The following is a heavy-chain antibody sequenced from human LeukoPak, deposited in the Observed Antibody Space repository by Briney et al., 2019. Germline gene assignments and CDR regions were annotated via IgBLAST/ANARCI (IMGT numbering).Heavy chain of an antibody. CDR3: ARENPSGYYNRPIDY. CDR1: GGSVSSSSYD. J-gene: IGHJ4*02. D-gene: IGHD3-22*01. V-gene: IGHV4-39*07. CDR2: IYYSGST. Sequence: SETLSLTCTVSGGSVSSSSYDWGWIRQPPGRGLEWIGTIYYSGSTYYNPSLKSRVTMSVDTSKNQFSLKLSSVTAADTAIYYCARENPSGYYNRPIDYWGQGTLVTVSS.